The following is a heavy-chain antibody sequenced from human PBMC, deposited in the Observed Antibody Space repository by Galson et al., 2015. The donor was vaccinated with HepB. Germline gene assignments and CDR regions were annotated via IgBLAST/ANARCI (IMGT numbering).Heavy chain of an antibody. V-gene: IGHV3-73*01. CDR2: IRSKANSYAT. CDR3: KVVVLHDY. D-gene: IGHD2-15*01. J-gene: IGHJ4*02. Sequence: SLRLSCAASGFTFSGSAMHWVRQASGKGLEWVGRIRSKANSYATAYAASVKGRFTISRDDSKNTAYLQMNSLKTEDTAVYYCKVVVLHDYWGQGTLVTVSS. CDR1: GFTFSGSA.